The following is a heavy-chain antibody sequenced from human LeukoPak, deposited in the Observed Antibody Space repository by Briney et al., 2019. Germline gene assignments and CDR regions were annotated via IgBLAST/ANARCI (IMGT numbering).Heavy chain of an antibody. CDR2: IHYTGNP. J-gene: IGHJ5*02. CDR3: ARGGYYGSGNDFRFDP. CDR1: GRSINSHY. D-gene: IGHD3-10*01. V-gene: IGHV4-59*11. Sequence: SETLSLTCTVSGRSINSHYWSWIRQPPGKGLECMGSIHYTGNPNYNPSLKSRASISVDTSKSQISLKLSTVAAADTAIYCCARGGYYGSGNDFRFDPWGQGTLVTVSS.